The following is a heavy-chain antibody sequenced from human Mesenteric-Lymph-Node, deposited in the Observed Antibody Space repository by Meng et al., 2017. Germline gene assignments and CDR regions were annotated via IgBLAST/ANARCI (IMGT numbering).Heavy chain of an antibody. V-gene: IGHV4-34*01. CDR1: GGSFSGYY. CDR2: INHSGST. D-gene: IGHD2-2*01. CDR3: ARGTTGRPAYQLLRIALEFDY. J-gene: IGHJ4*02. Sequence: SETLSLTCAVYGGSFSGYYWSWIRQPPGKGLEWIGEINHSGSTNYNPSLKSRVTISVDTSKNQFSLKLSSVTAADTAVYYCARGTTGRPAYQLLRIALEFDYWGQGTLVTVSS.